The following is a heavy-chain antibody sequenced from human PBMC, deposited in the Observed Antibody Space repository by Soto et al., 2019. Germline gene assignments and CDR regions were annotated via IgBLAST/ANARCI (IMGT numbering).Heavy chain of an antibody. CDR2: IIPIFGTA. D-gene: IGHD3-22*01. Sequence: GASVKVSCKASGGTFSSYAISWVRQAPGQGLEWMGGIIPIFGTANYAQKFQGGVTITADESTSTAYMELSSLRSEDTAVYYCARGHYYDSSGYYYFFDYWGQGTLVTVSS. CDR3: ARGHYYDSSGYYYFFDY. V-gene: IGHV1-69*13. CDR1: GGTFSSYA. J-gene: IGHJ4*02.